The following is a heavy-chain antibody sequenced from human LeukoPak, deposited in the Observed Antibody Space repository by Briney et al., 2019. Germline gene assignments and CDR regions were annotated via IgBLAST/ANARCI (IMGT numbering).Heavy chain of an antibody. J-gene: IGHJ4*02. D-gene: IGHD2-2*02. CDR3: ARDRPPLYCSSTSCYTGYFDY. Sequence: ASVKVSCKASGYTFTSYYMHWVRQAHGQGLEWMGIINPSGGSTSYAQKFQGRVTMTRDTSTSTVYMELSSLRSEDTAVYYCARDRPPLYCSSTSCYTGYFDYWGQGTLVTVSS. CDR1: GYTFTSYY. CDR2: INPSGGST. V-gene: IGHV1-46*03.